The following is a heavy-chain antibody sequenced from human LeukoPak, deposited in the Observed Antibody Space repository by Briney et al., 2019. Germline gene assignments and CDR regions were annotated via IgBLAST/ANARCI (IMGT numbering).Heavy chain of an antibody. Sequence: ASVKVSCKASGYTFTGYYMHWVRQAPGQGLEWMGRINPNSGGTNYAQKFQGRVTMTRDTSISTAYMELSRLRSDDTAVYYCARPPDYDFYGMDVWGQGTTVTVSS. V-gene: IGHV1-2*06. CDR2: INPNSGGT. J-gene: IGHJ6*02. CDR1: GYTFTGYY. D-gene: IGHD3-3*01. CDR3: ARPPDYDFYGMDV.